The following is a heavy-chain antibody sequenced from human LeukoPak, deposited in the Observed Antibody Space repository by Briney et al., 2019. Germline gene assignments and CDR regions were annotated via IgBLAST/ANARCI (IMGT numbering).Heavy chain of an antibody. V-gene: IGHV3-11*01. CDR3: ARSRTAAAGTFDS. Sequence: GGSLRLSCAASGFTFSDHYMGWIRQAPGKGLEWVSCIGSGANTIYYADSVKGRFTISSDNAKNSLYLQMNNLRAEDTAVYYCARSRTAAAGTFDSWGQGTRVTVSS. J-gene: IGHJ4*02. CDR2: IGSGANTI. D-gene: IGHD6-13*01. CDR1: GFTFSDHY.